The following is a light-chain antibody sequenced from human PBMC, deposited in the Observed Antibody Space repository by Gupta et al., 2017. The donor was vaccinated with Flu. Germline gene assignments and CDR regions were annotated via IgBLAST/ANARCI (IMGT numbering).Light chain of an antibody. CDR1: QIISNY. V-gene: IGKV1-39*01. J-gene: IGKJ3*01. Sequence: ASQIISNYLNCYQKKPGEAPKLLAYAASSLQSGVPSRFSGDGSGTEFTLTISSRQPEDCATYFCQQSYTTPLLTFCPGTKVDI. CDR3: QQSYTTPLLT. CDR2: AAS.